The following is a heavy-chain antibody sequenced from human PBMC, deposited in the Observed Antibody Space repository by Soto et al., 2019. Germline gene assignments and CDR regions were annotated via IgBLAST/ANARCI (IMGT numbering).Heavy chain of an antibody. J-gene: IGHJ4*02. V-gene: IGHV3-30-3*01. CDR2: ISDDGSIK. CDR1: GFSFITYA. D-gene: IGHD5-18*01. CDR3: ARAIETAMDPCDY. Sequence: GGSLRLSCAASGFSFITYAMHWVRQAPGKGLEWVAVISDDGSIKYYADSVKGRFTISRDNSKNTFYLQMNSLRGDDTVLYYCARAIETAMDPCDYWGQGALVTVSS.